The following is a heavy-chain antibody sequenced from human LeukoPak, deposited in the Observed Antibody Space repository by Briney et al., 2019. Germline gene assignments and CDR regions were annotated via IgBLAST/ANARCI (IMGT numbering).Heavy chain of an antibody. J-gene: IGHJ5*02. D-gene: IGHD3-10*01. CDR3: AREDRITIKPGWFDP. Sequence: GGSLRLSCAASGFTFSSYAVHWVRQAPGKGLEWVAVISYDGSNKYYADSVKGRFTISRDNSKNTLYLQMNSLRAEDTAVYYCAREDRITIKPGWFDPWGQGTLVTVSS. CDR2: ISYDGSNK. CDR1: GFTFSSYA. V-gene: IGHV3-30*04.